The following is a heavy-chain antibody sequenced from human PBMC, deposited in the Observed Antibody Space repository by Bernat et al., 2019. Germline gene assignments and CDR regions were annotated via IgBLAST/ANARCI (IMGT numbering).Heavy chain of an antibody. D-gene: IGHD4-23*01. CDR1: GFTFSDYY. V-gene: IGHV3-33*08. J-gene: IGHJ4*02. CDR3: ARAVGPFDY. CDR2: IWYDGSNK. Sequence: QVQLVESGGGLVKPGGSLRLSCAASGFTFSDYYMSWIRQAPGKGLEWVAVIWYDGSNKYYADSVKGRFAISRDNSKNTLYLQMNSLRAEDTAVYYCARAVGPFDYWGQGTLVTVSS.